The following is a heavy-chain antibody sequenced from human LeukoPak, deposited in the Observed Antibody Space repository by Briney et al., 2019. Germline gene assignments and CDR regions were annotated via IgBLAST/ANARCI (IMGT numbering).Heavy chain of an antibody. Sequence: KPSETLSLTCAVYGGSFSGYYWSWIRQPPGKGLEWMGEINHSGSTNYNPSLKSRVTISVDTSTNQFSLRLTSVTAADTAVYYCARGRGCSSTSCYTDYYYYMDVWGKGTTVTVSS. J-gene: IGHJ6*03. D-gene: IGHD2-2*02. CDR3: ARGRGCSSTSCYTDYYYYMDV. V-gene: IGHV4-34*01. CDR2: INHSGST. CDR1: GGSFSGYY.